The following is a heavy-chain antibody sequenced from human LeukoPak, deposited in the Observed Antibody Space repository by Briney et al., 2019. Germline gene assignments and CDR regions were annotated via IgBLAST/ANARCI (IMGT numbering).Heavy chain of an antibody. CDR1: GGSFSGYY. CDR2: INHSGRT. CDR3: ARGRAMVIY. V-gene: IGHV4-34*01. D-gene: IGHD5-18*01. Sequence: SETLSLTCAVYGGSFSGYYWSWIRQPPGKGLEWIGEINHSGRTNYNPSLKSRVTISVDTSKNQFSLKLSSVTAADTAVYYCARGRAMVIYWGQGTLVTVSS. J-gene: IGHJ4*02.